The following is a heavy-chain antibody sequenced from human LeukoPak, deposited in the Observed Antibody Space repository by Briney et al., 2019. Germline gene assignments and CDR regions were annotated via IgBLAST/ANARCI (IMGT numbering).Heavy chain of an antibody. CDR1: GGSISSSSYY. CDR2: IYYSGST. J-gene: IGHJ4*02. CDR3: TRQYYYDSSGYYYTAYYFDY. V-gene: IGHV4-39*01. D-gene: IGHD3-22*01. Sequence: PSETLSLTCTVSGGSISSSSYYWGWIRQPPGKGLEWIGSIYYSGSTYYKPSLKSRVTISVDTSKNQFSLKLSSFTAADTAVYYCTRQYYYDSSGYYYTAYYFDYWGQGTLVTVSP.